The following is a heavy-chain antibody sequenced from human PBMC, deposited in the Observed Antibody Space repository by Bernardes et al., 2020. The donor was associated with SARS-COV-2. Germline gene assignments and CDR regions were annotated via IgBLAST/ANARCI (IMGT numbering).Heavy chain of an antibody. CDR3: ARESDWNYVFDY. Sequence: GGSLRLSCAASEFTFSSYAMSWVRQAPGQGLEWVSSITSSSSYKYYEDSVKGRFTISRDNAKNSLYLQMNSLRAEDTAVYFCARESDWNYVFDYWGQGTMVTVSS. CDR1: EFTFSSYA. J-gene: IGHJ4*02. V-gene: IGHV3-21*01. CDR2: ITSSSSYK. D-gene: IGHD1-7*01.